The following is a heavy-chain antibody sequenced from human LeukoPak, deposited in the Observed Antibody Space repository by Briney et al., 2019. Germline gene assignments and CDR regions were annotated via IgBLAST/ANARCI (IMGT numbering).Heavy chain of an antibody. CDR1: GGSFSGYY. D-gene: IGHD5-24*01. V-gene: IGHV4-34*01. Sequence: SETLSLTCAVYGGSFSGYYWSWIRQPPGKGLEWIGEINHSGSTNYNPSLKSRVTISVDTSKNQFSLKLSSVTAADTAVYYCAFDTGYNHAFDIWGQGTVVTVSS. CDR2: INHSGST. CDR3: AFDTGYNHAFDI. J-gene: IGHJ3*02.